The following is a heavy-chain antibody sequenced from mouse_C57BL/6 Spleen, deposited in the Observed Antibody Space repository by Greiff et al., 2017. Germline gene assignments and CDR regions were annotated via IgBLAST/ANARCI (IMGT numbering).Heavy chain of an antibody. CDR3: ARILRSYDYDEEYYFDY. Sequence: QVQLKESGAELVKPGASVKMSCKASGYTFTSYWITWVKQRPGQGLEWIGDIYPGSGSTNYNEKFKSKATLTVDTSSSTAYMQLSSLTSEDSAVYYCARILRSYDYDEEYYFDYWGQGTTLTVSS. D-gene: IGHD2-4*01. J-gene: IGHJ2*01. CDR2: IYPGSGST. V-gene: IGHV1-55*01. CDR1: GYTFTSYW.